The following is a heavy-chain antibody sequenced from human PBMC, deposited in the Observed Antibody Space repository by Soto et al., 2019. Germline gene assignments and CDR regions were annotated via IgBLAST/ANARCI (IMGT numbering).Heavy chain of an antibody. CDR2: ISSSSSYI. J-gene: IGHJ4*02. CDR3: ARDQPGYSYGYGLGY. CDR1: GLPLNNQK. D-gene: IGHD5-18*01. Sequence: GGALELYWAGLGLPLNNQKMNRVRQAPGKGLEWVSSISSSSSYIYYADSVKGRFTISRDNAKNSLYLQMNSLRAEDTAVYYCARDQPGYSYGYGLGYWGQGTLVTVSS. V-gene: IGHV3-21*01.